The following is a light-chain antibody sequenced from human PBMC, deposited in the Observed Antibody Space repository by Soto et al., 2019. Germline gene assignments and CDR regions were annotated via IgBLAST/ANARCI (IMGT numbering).Light chain of an antibody. CDR1: QSVSSN. V-gene: IGKV3-15*01. CDR3: QQYNIWPRA. CDR2: GAS. J-gene: IGKJ1*01. Sequence: EVVVTQSPATLSLSPGERATLSCRASQSVSSNLAWYQQKPGQAPRLLIYGASTRATGIPARFSGSGSGTEFTLTISSLQSEDFAVYYCQQYNIWPRAFGQGTKVDNK.